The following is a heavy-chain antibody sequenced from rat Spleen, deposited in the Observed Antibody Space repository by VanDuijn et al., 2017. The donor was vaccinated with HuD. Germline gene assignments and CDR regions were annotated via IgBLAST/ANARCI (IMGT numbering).Heavy chain of an antibody. Sequence: QVQLKESGPGLVQPSQTLSLTCPVSGFPLTSYTVIWVRQPPGKGLEWIAAISSGGSTYCNSALKSRLSISRDTSKNQVFLKMNSLQTEDTAIYFCSSPIYFLSGLDFWGPGTMVTVSS. V-gene: IGHV2-6*01. CDR3: SSPIYFLSGLDF. CDR1: GFPLTSYT. J-gene: IGHJ1*01. CDR2: ISSGGST. D-gene: IGHD1-2*01.